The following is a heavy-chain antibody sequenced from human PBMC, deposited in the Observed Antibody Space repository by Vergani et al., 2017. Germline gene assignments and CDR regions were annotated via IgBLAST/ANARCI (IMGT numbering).Heavy chain of an antibody. Sequence: QLQLQESGPGLVKPSETLSLTCTVSGGSISSSSYYWGWIRQPPGKGLGWIGSIYYSGSTYYKPSLKSRITIAVDTSKNQFSLKLSSVTASDTAVYYCAGRFEGYCSSTSCYGVNWFDPWGQGTLVTVSS. J-gene: IGHJ5*02. CDR1: GGSISSSSYY. V-gene: IGHV4-39*01. CDR3: AGRFEGYCSSTSCYGVNWFDP. D-gene: IGHD2-2*01. CDR2: IYYSGST.